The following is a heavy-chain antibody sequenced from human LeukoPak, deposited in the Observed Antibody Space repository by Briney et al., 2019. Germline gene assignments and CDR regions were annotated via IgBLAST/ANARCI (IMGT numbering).Heavy chain of an antibody. CDR1: GYSFTSYW. J-gene: IGHJ3*01. CDR3: ARHPRLGYCSSTSCYRLN. V-gene: IGHV5-10-1*01. CDR2: IDPSDSYT. D-gene: IGHD2-2*01. Sequence: GESLKISCKGSGYSFTSYWISWVRPMPGKGLEWMGRIDPSDSYTNYSPSFQGHVTISADKSISTAYLQWSSLKASDTAMYYCARHPRLGYCSSTSCYRLNWGQGTMVTGSS.